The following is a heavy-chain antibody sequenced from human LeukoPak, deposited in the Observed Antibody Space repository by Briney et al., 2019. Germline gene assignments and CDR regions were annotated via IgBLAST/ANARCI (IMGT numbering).Heavy chain of an antibody. CDR2: INPNSGGT. D-gene: IGHD3-10*01. V-gene: IGHV1-2*06. CDR1: GYTFTGYY. CDR3: ARAPLGYNWFDP. J-gene: IGHJ5*02. Sequence: ASVKVSCKASGYTFTGYYMHWVRQAPGQGLEWMGRINPNSGGTNYAQKFQGRVTMTKDTSISTGCMELSRLRSDDTAVYYCARAPLGYNWFDPWGQGTLVTVSS.